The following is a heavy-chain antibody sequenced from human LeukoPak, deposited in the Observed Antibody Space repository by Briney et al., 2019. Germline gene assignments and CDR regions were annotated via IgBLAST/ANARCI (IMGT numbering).Heavy chain of an antibody. CDR3: AKDYYGSGVAFFDI. V-gene: IGHV3-30*18. CDR2: ILYDGSNK. J-gene: IGHJ3*02. D-gene: IGHD3-10*01. Sequence: GGSLRLSCAASGFTFSAFAMHWVRQAPGKGLEWVAVILYDGSNKYYADSVKGRFTISRDNSKNTLYLQMNSLRAEDTAVYYCAKDYYGSGVAFFDIWGQGTMVTVSS. CDR1: GFTFSAFA.